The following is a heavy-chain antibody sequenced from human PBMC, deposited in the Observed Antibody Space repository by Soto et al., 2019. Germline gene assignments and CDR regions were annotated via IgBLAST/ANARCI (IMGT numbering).Heavy chain of an antibody. Sequence: QVQLQESGPGLVKPSETLSLTCTVSGGSVSSGSYYWSWIRQPPGKGLEWIGYIYYSGSTNYNPSLKSRVTISVDTSKNQFSLKLSSVTAADTAVYYCARTPGDRSCWFDPWGQGTLVTVSS. CDR2: IYYSGST. CDR3: ARTPGDRSCWFDP. CDR1: GGSVSSGSYY. J-gene: IGHJ5*02. V-gene: IGHV4-61*01. D-gene: IGHD1-26*01.